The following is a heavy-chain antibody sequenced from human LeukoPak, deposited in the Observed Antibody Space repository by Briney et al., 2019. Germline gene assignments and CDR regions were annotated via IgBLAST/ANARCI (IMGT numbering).Heavy chain of an antibody. CDR1: GFTFSNAW. V-gene: IGHV3-15*01. D-gene: IGHD4-17*01. J-gene: IGHJ3*02. CDR3: TTDLNHEYGDYLGAFNI. CDR2: IKKKSDGGTS. Sequence: PGGSLRLSCAASGFTFSNAWMNWVRQAPGKGLEWVGRIKKKSDGGTSDYATPVRGRFTISRDDATNTLFLHMNSLEMEDTAVYYCTTDLNHEYGDYLGAFNIWGQGTVVTVSS.